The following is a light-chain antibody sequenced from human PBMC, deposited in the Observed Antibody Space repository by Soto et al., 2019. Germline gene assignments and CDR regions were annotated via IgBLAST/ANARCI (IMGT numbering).Light chain of an antibody. CDR3: QHRSIWPVS. CDR1: RRVSSY. Sequence: ELVLTQSPATLSLSPGEIATLSWRASRRVSSYLPRYQPKPGQAPRLLFFAASTRATGIPARFSGRGSGTDFTFTIRSLEPEDFAVYYCQHRSIWPVSFGQGTRLEIK. J-gene: IGKJ5*01. CDR2: AAS. V-gene: IGKV3-11*01.